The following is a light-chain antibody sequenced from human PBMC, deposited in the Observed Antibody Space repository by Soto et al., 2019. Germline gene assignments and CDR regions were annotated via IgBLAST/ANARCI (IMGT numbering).Light chain of an antibody. CDR2: AAS. CDR3: EQLKSYPLS. Sequence: DIRLTQSPSFLSASVGDRVTITCRTSQGISSYLAWYQQKPGKAPQLLISAASTLQSGVPSRFSGSGSGTEFTLTISSLQPEDFATYYCEQLKSYPLSFGGGTKVEI. J-gene: IGKJ4*01. V-gene: IGKV1-9*01. CDR1: QGISSY.